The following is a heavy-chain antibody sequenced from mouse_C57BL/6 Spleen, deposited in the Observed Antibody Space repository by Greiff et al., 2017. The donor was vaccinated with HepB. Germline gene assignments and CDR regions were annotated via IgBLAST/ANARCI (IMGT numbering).Heavy chain of an antibody. CDR3: ARDSGTDWAMDY. D-gene: IGHD3-3*01. J-gene: IGHJ4*01. V-gene: IGHV1-18*01. CDR1: GYTFTDYN. CDR2: INPNNGGT. Sequence: EVQVVESGPELVKPGASVKIPCKASGYTFTDYNMDWVKQSHGKSLEWIGDINPNNGGTIYNQKFKGTATLTVDKSSSTAYMELRSLTSEDTAVYYCARDSGTDWAMDYWGQGTSVTVSS.